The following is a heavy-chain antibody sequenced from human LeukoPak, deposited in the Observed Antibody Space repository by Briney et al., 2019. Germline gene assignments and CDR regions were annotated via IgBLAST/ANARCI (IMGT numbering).Heavy chain of an antibody. Sequence: GGSLRLSCTASGFTFSSYAMSWVRQAPGKGLEWVSGISSSGAGTNYADSVKGRFTISRDNSKNTLYLQMNTLRAEDSAVYYRAKVLRSEEVIPFDYWGQGTLVTVSS. CDR3: AKVLRSEEVIPFDY. CDR2: ISSSGAGT. V-gene: IGHV3-23*01. J-gene: IGHJ4*02. CDR1: GFTFSSYA. D-gene: IGHD2/OR15-2a*01.